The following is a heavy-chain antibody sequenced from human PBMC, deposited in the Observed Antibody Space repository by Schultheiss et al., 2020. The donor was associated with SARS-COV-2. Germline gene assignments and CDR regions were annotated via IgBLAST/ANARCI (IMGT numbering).Heavy chain of an antibody. CDR2: IYWDDDK. J-gene: IGHJ2*01. CDR3: ARIRATGYFDL. CDR1: GFSLSTSGVG. Sequence: SGPTLVKPTQTLTLTCTFSGFSLSTSGVGVGWIRQPPGKALEWLALIYWDDDKRYSPSLKSRLTITKDSSKNQVVLTMTNMDPVDTATYYCARIRATGYFDLWGRGTLVTVSS. D-gene: IGHD5-18*01. V-gene: IGHV2-5*02.